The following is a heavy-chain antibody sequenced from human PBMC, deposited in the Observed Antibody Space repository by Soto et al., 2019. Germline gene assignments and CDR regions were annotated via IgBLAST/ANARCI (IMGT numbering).Heavy chain of an antibody. CDR2: ISSTSSFI. Sequence: AGGSLRLSCAASGFTFSDYTMNWVRQAPGKGLEWVSSISSTSSFIYYADSVKGRFTISRDNAKNSLYLQMNSLRAEDTAVYYCAGPYSSGDRLLGYWGQGTLVTVSS. J-gene: IGHJ4*02. D-gene: IGHD6-19*01. CDR3: AGPYSSGDRLLGY. V-gene: IGHV3-21*06. CDR1: GFTFSDYT.